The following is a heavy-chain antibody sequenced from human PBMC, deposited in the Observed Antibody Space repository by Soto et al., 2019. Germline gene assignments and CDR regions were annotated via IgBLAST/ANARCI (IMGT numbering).Heavy chain of an antibody. CDR2: INHSGST. CDR1: GGSFSGYY. D-gene: IGHD6-19*01. V-gene: IGHV4-34*01. J-gene: IGHJ6*02. CDR3: AGAGADYYYGMDV. Sequence: SETLSLTCAVYGGSFSGYYWSWIRQPPGKGLEWIGEINHSGSTNYNPSLKSRVTISVDTSKNQFSLKLSSVTAADTAVYYCAGAGADYYYGMDVWGQGTTVTVSS.